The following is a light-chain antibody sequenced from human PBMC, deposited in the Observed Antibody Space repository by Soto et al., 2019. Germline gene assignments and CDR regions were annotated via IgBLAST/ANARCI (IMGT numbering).Light chain of an antibody. J-gene: IGLJ1*01. V-gene: IGLV2-14*01. CDR3: SSYTTSSTYV. CDR1: SSDVGGYNY. CDR2: DVS. Sequence: QSVLTQPASLSGSPGQSITISCTGTSSDVGGYNYDSWYQQHPGKAPKLMISDVSNRPSGVSNRFSGSTSGNTASLTISGLQTEDEADYYWSSYTTSSTYVFGTGTKLTV.